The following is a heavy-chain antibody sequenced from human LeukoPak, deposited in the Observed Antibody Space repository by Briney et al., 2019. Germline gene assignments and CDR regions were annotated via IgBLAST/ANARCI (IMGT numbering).Heavy chain of an antibody. D-gene: IGHD4-23*01. J-gene: IGHJ5*02. CDR2: IRYDGSNK. CDR3: AKEDSGNAVPFDP. CDR1: GFTFSNYG. Sequence: GGSLCLSCAASGFTFSNYGIHWVRQAPGKGLEWVAFIRYDGSNKSYADSVKGRFTVSRDNSKNTLYLQINSLKIEDAAVYYCAKEDSGNAVPFDPWGQGTLVTVSS. V-gene: IGHV3-30*02.